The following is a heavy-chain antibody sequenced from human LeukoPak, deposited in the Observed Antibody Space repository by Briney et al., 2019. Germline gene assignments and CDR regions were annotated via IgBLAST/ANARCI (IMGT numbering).Heavy chain of an antibody. J-gene: IGHJ3*02. V-gene: IGHV4-39*01. CDR3: ARPNDRYAFDI. CDR2: IYYSGST. Sequence: PSETLSLTCTVSGGSISSSSYYWGWIRQPPGKGLERIGSIYYSGSTYYNPSLKSRVTISVDTSKNQFSLKLSSVTAADTAVYYCARPNDRYAFDIWGQGTMVTVSS. D-gene: IGHD5-24*01. CDR1: GGSISSSSYY.